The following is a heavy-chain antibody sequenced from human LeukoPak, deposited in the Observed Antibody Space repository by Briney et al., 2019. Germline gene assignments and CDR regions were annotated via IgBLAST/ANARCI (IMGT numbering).Heavy chain of an antibody. CDR3: ARHEFGWAAAGDFDY. Sequence: SETLSLTCTVSGGSISSGSYYWSWIRQPAGKGLEWIGRIYTSGSTNYNPSLKSRVTISVDTSKNQFSLKLSSVTAADTAVYYCARHEFGWAAAGDFDYWGQGTLVTVSS. V-gene: IGHV4-61*02. CDR1: GGSISSGSYY. J-gene: IGHJ4*02. D-gene: IGHD6-13*01. CDR2: IYTSGST.